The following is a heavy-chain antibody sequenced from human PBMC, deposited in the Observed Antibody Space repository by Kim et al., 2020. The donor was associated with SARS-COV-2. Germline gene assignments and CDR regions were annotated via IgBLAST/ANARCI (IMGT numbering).Heavy chain of an antibody. CDR1: GGSFSGYY. J-gene: IGHJ3*02. Sequence: SETLSLTCAVYGGSFSGYYWSWIRQPPGKGLEWIGEINHSGSTNYNPSLKSRVTISVDTSKNQFSLKLSSVTAADTAVYYCARGRVSPRAFDIWGQGTMVTVSS. CDR3: ARGRVSPRAFDI. CDR2: INHSGST. V-gene: IGHV4-34*01.